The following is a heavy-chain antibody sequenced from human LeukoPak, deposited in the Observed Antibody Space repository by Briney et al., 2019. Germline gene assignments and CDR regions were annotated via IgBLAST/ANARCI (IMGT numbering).Heavy chain of an antibody. CDR1: GGSISGYY. V-gene: IGHV4-59*12. Sequence: SETLSLTCTVSGGSISGYYWSWIRQPPGKGLEWIGYIYYSRSTNYNPSLKSRVTISVDTSQNQFSLKLSSVTAADTAVYYCARLTRVYYYYYYMDVWGKGTTVTISS. D-gene: IGHD3-10*01. CDR3: ARLTRVYYYYYYMDV. J-gene: IGHJ6*03. CDR2: IYYSRST.